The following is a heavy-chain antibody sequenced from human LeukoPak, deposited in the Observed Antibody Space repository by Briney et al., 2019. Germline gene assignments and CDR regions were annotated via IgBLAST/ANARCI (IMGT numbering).Heavy chain of an antibody. D-gene: IGHD3-9*01. J-gene: IGHJ4*02. V-gene: IGHV3-21*01. CDR3: ARGMMDYDILTGYLYFDC. CDR1: GFTFSSYS. Sequence: GGSLRLSCAASGFTFSSYSMNWVRQAPGKGLEWVSSISSSSSYIYYADSVKGRFTISRDNAKNSLYLQMNSLRAEDTAVYYCARGMMDYDILTGYLYFDCWGQGTLVTVSS. CDR2: ISSSSSYI.